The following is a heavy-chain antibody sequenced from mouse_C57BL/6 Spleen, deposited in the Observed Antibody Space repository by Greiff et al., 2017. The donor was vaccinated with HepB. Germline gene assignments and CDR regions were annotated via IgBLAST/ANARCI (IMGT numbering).Heavy chain of an antibody. V-gene: IGHV1-55*01. CDR3: VRGGYYYGSNRFAY. D-gene: IGHD1-1*01. CDR1: GYTFTSYW. Sequence: QVQLQQPGAELVKPGASVKMSCKASGYTFTSYWITWVKQRPGQGLEWIGDIYPGSGSTNYNEKFKSKATLTVDTSSSTAYMQLSSLTSEDSAVYYCVRGGYYYGSNRFAYWGQGTLVTVSA. CDR2: IYPGSGST. J-gene: IGHJ3*01.